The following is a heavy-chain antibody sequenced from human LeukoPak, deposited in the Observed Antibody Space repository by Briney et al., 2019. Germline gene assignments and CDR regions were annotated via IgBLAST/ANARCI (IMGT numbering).Heavy chain of an antibody. CDR2: ISGGGDGA. Sequence: GGSLRLSCAGSGFTFSSYEMNWVRQAPGKGLEWVSTISGGGDGALYADSVKGRFTISRDNSKNTLFLQMNSLRAEDTAVYYCASRDYFDYWGQGTLVTVSS. CDR3: ASRDYFDY. V-gene: IGHV3-23*01. J-gene: IGHJ4*02. CDR1: GFTFSSYE.